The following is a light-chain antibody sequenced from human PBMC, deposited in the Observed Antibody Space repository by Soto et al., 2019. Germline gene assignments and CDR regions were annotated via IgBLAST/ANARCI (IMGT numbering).Light chain of an antibody. CDR2: DVT. CDR3: CTYAGSFHQ. Sequence: QSVLTQPRSVSGSPGQAVTISCTGTNSDVGKSNFVSWYQHHPGKAPKLMIYDVTKRPSGVPDRFSGSKSGNTASLTISGLQPEDEADYYCCTYAGSFHQFGGGTKLTVL. CDR1: NSDVGKSNF. V-gene: IGLV2-11*02. J-gene: IGLJ3*02.